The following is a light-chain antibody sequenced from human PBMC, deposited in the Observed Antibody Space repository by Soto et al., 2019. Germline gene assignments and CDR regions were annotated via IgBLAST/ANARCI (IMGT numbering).Light chain of an antibody. J-gene: IGLJ2*01. V-gene: IGLV2-14*01. CDR1: SSDIGGYNY. CDR2: EVT. CDR3: CSYRGGNTVV. Sequence: QSVLTQPASVSGSPGQSITISCTGTSSDIGGYNYVSWYQQHPGKVPKLMIYEVTNRPSGVSDRFSGSKSGNTASLTISGLQAEDESGYYCCSYRGGNTVVFGGGTKLTVL.